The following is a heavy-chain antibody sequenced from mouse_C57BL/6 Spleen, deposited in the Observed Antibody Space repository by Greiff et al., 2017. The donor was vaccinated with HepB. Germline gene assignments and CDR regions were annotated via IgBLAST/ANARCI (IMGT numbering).Heavy chain of an antibody. J-gene: IGHJ2*01. D-gene: IGHD1-1*01. V-gene: IGHV5-17*01. CDR2: ISSGSSTI. Sequence: EVKLVESGGGLVKPGGSLKLSCAASGFTFSDYGMHWVRQAPEKGLEWVAYISSGSSTIYYADTVKGRFTISRDNAKNTLFLQMTSLRSEDTAMYYCATVVASYYCDYWGQGTTLTVSS. CDR3: ATVVASYYCDY. CDR1: GFTFSDYG.